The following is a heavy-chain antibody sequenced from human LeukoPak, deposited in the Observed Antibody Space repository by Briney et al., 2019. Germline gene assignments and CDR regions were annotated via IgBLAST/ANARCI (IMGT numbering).Heavy chain of an antibody. V-gene: IGHV1-2*06. Sequence: ASVNVSCKASGYTFSGSYIHWVRQAPGQGLEWLGRIKPNSGDTNYAQNFHGRVTMTRDTSITTTYMELNSLTSDDTAVYFCARSAEHCNNGVCFTDYYMDVWGKGTTVTVSS. D-gene: IGHD2-8*01. CDR1: GYTFSGSY. CDR3: ARSAEHCNNGVCFTDYYMDV. J-gene: IGHJ6*03. CDR2: IKPNSGDT.